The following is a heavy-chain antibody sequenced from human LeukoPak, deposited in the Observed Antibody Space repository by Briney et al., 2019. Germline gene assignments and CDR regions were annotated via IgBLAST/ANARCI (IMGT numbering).Heavy chain of an antibody. CDR1: GGSISTISDY. CDR3: ARRVPATSGAFDI. J-gene: IGHJ3*02. D-gene: IGHD5-24*01. V-gene: IGHV4-39*07. CDR2: VYYSGST. Sequence: SETLSLTCAVSGGSISTISDYWDWIRQPPGKGLEWIGSVYYSGSTYYNPSLKSRIIISVDTSKDQFSLKLSSVTAADTAVYYCARRVPATSGAFDIWGQGTMVTVSS.